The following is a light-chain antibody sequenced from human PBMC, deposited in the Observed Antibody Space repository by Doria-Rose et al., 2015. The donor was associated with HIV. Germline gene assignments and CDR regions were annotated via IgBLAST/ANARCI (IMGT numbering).Light chain of an antibody. V-gene: IGKV3-20*01. J-gene: IGKJ5*01. CDR3: QQYGTSRGT. CDR1: QRVKSSY. Sequence: TQSPGTLSLSPGERATLSYRASQRVKSSYLAWYQQKPGQAPRLIIYDASTRATGIPDRFSGSGSGTDFTLTISRLEPEDVAVYYCQQYGTSRGTFGQGTRLEIK. CDR2: DAS.